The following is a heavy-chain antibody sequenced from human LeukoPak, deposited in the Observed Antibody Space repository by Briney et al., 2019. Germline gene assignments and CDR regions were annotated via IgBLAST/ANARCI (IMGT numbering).Heavy chain of an antibody. CDR3: ARLSSYWELSSSYFDH. Sequence: PSETLSLTCTVSGASMSGYYWSWIRQSPEKGLEYIGNIFYIGTTNYNPSLRTRVTISVDTSNNQFSLKLTSVTAADTAVYYCARLSSYWELSSSYFDHWGQGTLVTVSS. CDR1: GASMSGYY. D-gene: IGHD1-26*01. V-gene: IGHV4-59*08. CDR2: IFYIGTT. J-gene: IGHJ4*02.